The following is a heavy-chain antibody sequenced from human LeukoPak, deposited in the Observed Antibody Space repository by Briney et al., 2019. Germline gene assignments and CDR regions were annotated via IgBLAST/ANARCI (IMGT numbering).Heavy chain of an antibody. V-gene: IGHV1-8*01. CDR3: ARYKAMLRAAAGTTLYFQH. CDR2: MNPNSGNT. CDR1: GYTFTSYD. Sequence: ASVKVSCKASGYTFTSYDINWVRQATGQGLEWMGWMNPNSGNTGYAQKFQGRVTMTRNTSISTAYMELSSLRSEDTAVYYCARYKAMLRAAAGTTLYFQHWGQGTLVTVSS. J-gene: IGHJ1*01. D-gene: IGHD6-13*01.